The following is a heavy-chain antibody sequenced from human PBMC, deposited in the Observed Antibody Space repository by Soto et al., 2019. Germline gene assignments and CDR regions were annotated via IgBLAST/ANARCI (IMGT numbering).Heavy chain of an antibody. CDR3: ARDSSSGDFWSGYYYLWSGNYGMDV. V-gene: IGHV3-48*03. CDR2: IISSGSTI. Sequence: GGSLRLSCAASGFTFSSYEMNLVRQAPGKGLAWVSYIISSGSTIYYADSVKGRFTISRDNAKNSLYLQMNSLRAEDTAVYYCARDSSSGDFWSGYYYLWSGNYGMDVWGQGTTVTVSS. J-gene: IGHJ6*02. CDR1: GFTFSSYE. D-gene: IGHD3-3*01.